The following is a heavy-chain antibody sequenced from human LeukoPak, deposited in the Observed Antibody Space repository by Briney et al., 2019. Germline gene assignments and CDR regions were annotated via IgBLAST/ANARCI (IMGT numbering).Heavy chain of an antibody. J-gene: IGHJ5*02. CDR3: ARGIVVPAARFDP. CDR2: IYYSGST. CDR1: GGSISSYY. D-gene: IGHD2-2*01. Sequence: SETLSLTXTVSGGSISSYYWSWIRQPPGKGLERIGYIYYSGSTNYNPSLKSRVTISVDTSKNQFSLKLSSVTAADTAVYYCARGIVVPAARFDPWGQGTLVTVSS. V-gene: IGHV4-59*01.